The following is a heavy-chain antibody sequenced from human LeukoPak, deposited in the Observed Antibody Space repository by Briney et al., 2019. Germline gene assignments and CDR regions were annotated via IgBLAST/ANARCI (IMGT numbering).Heavy chain of an antibody. J-gene: IGHJ4*02. CDR3: ASPRVVSEVPHPN. V-gene: IGHV4-39*01. D-gene: IGHD3-22*01. Sequence: PSETLSLTCTVSGGSISSSSYYWGWIRQPPGKGLEWIGSIYYSGSTYYNPSLKSRVTISVDTSKNQFSLKLSSVTAADTAVYYCASPRVVSEVPHPNWGQGTLVTVSS. CDR1: GGSISSSSYY. CDR2: IYYSGST.